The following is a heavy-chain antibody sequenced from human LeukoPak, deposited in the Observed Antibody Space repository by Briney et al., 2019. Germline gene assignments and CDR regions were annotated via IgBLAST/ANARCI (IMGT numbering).Heavy chain of an antibody. CDR2: IIPILGIA. V-gene: IGHV1-69*04. CDR1: GGTFGSYA. Sequence: SVKVSCKASGGTFGSYAISWVRQAPGQGLEWMGRIIPILGIANYARKFQGRVTITADKSTSTAYMELSSLRSEDTAVYYCARSGGFGIFNFDYWGQGTLVTVSS. D-gene: IGHD2-21*01. J-gene: IGHJ4*02. CDR3: ARSGGFGIFNFDY.